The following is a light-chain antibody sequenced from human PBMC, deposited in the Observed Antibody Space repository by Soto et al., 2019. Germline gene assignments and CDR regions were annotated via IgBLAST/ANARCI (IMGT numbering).Light chain of an antibody. J-gene: IGKJ4*01. CDR2: DTS. CDR1: ESVSDY. Sequence: EIVLTQSPATLSLSPGERAILSCRASESVSDYIAWYQQKPGQPPRLVIYDTSNRATGVPARFSGSGSGTDFTLTISSLEPEDFAVYYCQQRTNWLTFGGGTKVEIK. CDR3: QQRTNWLT. V-gene: IGKV3-11*01.